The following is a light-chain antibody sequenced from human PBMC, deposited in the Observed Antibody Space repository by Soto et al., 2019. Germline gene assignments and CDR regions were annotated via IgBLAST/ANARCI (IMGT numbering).Light chain of an antibody. J-gene: IGKJ3*01. CDR1: QGINNY. CDR3: QKYSSVPV. Sequence: DIPMTQSPSSLSESVGERVTITCRASQGINNYVAWYQQKPGKPPKLLIYAASTLQSGVPSRFSGSGSGTDFTLTINSLQPEDVATYSCQKYSSVPVFGPGTKVDIK. V-gene: IGKV1-27*01. CDR2: AAS.